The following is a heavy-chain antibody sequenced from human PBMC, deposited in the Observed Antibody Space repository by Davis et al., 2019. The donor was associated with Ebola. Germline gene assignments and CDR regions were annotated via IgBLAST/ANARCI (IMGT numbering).Heavy chain of an antibody. V-gene: IGHV1-3*01. CDR2: INAGNGNT. CDR1: GGTFSSYA. J-gene: IGHJ4*02. Sequence: ASVKVSCKASGGTFSSYAISWVRQAPGQRLEWMGWINAGNGNTKYSQKFQGRVTITRDTSASTAYMELSSLRSEDTAVYYCARSPAWDYFDYWGQGTLVTVSS. CDR3: ARSPAWDYFDY. D-gene: IGHD7-27*01.